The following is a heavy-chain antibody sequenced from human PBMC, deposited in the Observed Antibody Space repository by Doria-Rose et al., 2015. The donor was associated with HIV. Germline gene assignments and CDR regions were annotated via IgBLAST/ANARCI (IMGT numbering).Heavy chain of an antibody. D-gene: IGHD6-6*01. CDR2: IYYSGST. CDR1: GGSISSSNYY. J-gene: IGHJ3*02. V-gene: IGHV4-39*07. CDR3: ARDLEYSSSFDAFDI. Sequence: QVQLQESGPGLVKPSETLSLTRTVPGGSISSSNYYWGWIRQPPGKGLEWIGSIYYSGSTYYNPSLKSRVTISVDTSKNQFSLKLSSVTAADTAIYYCARDLEYSSSFDAFDIWGQGTMVTVSS.